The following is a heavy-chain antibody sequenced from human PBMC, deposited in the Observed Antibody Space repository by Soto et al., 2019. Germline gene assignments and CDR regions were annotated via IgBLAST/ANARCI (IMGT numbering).Heavy chain of an antibody. D-gene: IGHD3-10*01. CDR1: GYTFTNHY. V-gene: IGHV1-46*01. CDR3: ARVRVIRGVIPSHFGL. CDR2: INPYGGST. Sequence: ASVKVSCKASGYTFTNHYIHWVRQAPGQGLEWMAIINPYGGSTNYAQKFQGRVTLTTDASTSTAYMDLSSLRSDDTAVYYCARVRVIRGVIPSHFGLWGQRTLVTVSS. J-gene: IGHJ4*02.